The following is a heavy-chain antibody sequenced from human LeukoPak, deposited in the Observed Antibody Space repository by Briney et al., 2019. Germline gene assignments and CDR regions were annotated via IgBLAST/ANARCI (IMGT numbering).Heavy chain of an antibody. D-gene: IGHD2-2*02. Sequence: ASVKVSCKASGYTFTGYYMHWVRRAPGQGLEWMGWINPNSGGTNYAQKFQGRVTMTRDTSISAAYMELSRLRSDDTAVYYCARGTFCSSTSCYTGWFDPWGQGTLVTVSS. CDR1: GYTFTGYY. V-gene: IGHV1-2*02. CDR3: ARGTFCSSTSCYTGWFDP. CDR2: INPNSGGT. J-gene: IGHJ5*02.